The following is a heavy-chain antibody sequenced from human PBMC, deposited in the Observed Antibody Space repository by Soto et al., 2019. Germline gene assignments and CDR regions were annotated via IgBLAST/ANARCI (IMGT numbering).Heavy chain of an antibody. CDR3: ARVLGYNSSWWRHTAFDI. J-gene: IGHJ3*02. D-gene: IGHD6-13*01. Sequence: ASVKVSCKASGYTFSGYYMYWVRQAPGQGLEWMGWISAHTGNTNYAQKFQGRVTMTTDTSTSTAYMELRSLRSDDTAVYYCARVLGYNSSWWRHTAFDIWGQGTMVTVSS. V-gene: IGHV1-18*04. CDR1: GYTFSGYY. CDR2: ISAHTGNT.